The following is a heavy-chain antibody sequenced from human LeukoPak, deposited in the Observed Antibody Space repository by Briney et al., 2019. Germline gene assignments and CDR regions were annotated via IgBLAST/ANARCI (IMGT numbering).Heavy chain of an antibody. V-gene: IGHV1-8*03. Sequence: ASVKVSCKASGYTFTSYDINWVRQATGQGLEWMGGINPNSGNTGYAPKFQGRVTITSNTSISTAYMELSSLRSEDTAVYYCARLVGYCSGGSCYSALDYWGQGTLVTVSS. CDR2: INPNSGNT. D-gene: IGHD2-15*01. CDR1: GYTFTSYD. CDR3: ARLVGYCSGGSCYSALDY. J-gene: IGHJ4*02.